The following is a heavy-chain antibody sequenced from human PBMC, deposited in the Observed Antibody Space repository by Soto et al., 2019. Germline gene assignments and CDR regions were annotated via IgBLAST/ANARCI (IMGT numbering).Heavy chain of an antibody. CDR2: ISGSSRNT. Sequence: GGSLRLSCAASGFTFSSYSMNWVRQAPGKGLEWVSAISGSSRNTYYADSVKGRFTISRDNSKNTLYLQMNSLRAEDTAVYYCGGSKPYYYYYYYMDVWGKGTTVTVSS. CDR1: GFTFSSYS. J-gene: IGHJ6*03. V-gene: IGHV3-23*01. CDR3: GGSKPYYYYYYYMDV.